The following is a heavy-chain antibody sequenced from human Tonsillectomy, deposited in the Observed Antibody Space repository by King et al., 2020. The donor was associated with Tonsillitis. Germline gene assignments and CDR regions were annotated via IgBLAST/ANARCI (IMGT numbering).Heavy chain of an antibody. CDR1: GFTFSSYA. J-gene: IGHJ4*02. CDR3: ARDASYDYFWGSEGCDY. Sequence: VQLVESGGGVVQPGRSLRLSCAAAGFTFSSYAMHWVRQAPGKGLEWVAVISYDGSNKYYADSVKGRFTICRDNSKNTLYLQMNSLRAEDTAVYYCARDASYDYFWGSEGCDYWRQGTLLTVSS. V-gene: IGHV3-30*04. CDR2: ISYDGSNK. D-gene: IGHD3-16*01.